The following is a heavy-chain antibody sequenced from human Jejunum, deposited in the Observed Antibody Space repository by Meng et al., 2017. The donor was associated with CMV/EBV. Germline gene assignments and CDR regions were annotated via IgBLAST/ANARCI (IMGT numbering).Heavy chain of an antibody. CDR2: INPSSGST. J-gene: IGHJ5*02. D-gene: IGHD3-22*01. V-gene: IGHV1-46*01. CDR3: SRGPYYYESSGYYGGQSNWFDP. Sequence: YFMHWVRQAPGQGLEWMGIINPSSGSTTYARKFKGRVTMTRDPSTSTFYTELSSLTSEDTAVYFCSRGPYYYESSGYYGGQSNWFDPWGQGTLVTVSS. CDR1: YF.